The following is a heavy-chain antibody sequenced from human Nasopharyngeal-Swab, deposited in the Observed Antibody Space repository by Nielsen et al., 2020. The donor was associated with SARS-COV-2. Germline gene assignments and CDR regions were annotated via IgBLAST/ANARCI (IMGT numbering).Heavy chain of an antibody. CDR3: ASTPLDSSGYYYAFHY. D-gene: IGHD3-22*01. J-gene: IGHJ4*02. CDR2: ISYDGSNK. CDR1: GFTFSRYT. V-gene: IGHV3-30-3*01. Sequence: GGSPRLSCAAPGFTFSRYTMHWVRQAPGKGLEWVAVISYDGSNKYYADSVKGRFTISRDISKNTLYLQMNSLRAEDTAVFYCASTPLDSSGYYYAFHYWGRGTLVTVSS.